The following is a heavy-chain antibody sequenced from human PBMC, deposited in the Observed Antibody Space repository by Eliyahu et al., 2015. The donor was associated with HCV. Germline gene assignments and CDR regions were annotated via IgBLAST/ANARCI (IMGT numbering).Heavy chain of an antibody. D-gene: IGHD4-11*01. V-gene: IGHV3-30-3*01. CDR3: ANPPSGKTTVAV. Sequence: QVQLVESGGGVVQPGRSLRLSCAASGFTFSSYAMHWVRQAPGKGLEWVAVISHDGSNKYYADSVKGRFTISRDNSKNTLYLQMNSLRAEDTAVYYCANPPSGKTTVAVWGQGTTVTVSS. CDR2: ISHDGSNK. CDR1: GFTFSSYA. J-gene: IGHJ6*02.